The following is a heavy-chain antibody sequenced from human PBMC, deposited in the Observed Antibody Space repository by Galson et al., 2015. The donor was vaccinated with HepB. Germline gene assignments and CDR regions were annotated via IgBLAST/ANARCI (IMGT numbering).Heavy chain of an antibody. Sequence: SLRLSCAASGFTFSSYGMHWVRQAPGKGLEWVAVISYDGSNKYYADSVKGRFTISRDNSKNTLYLQMNSLRAEDTAVYYCAKGLTGDAEGGYWGQGTLVTVSS. J-gene: IGHJ4*02. D-gene: IGHD7-27*01. CDR3: AKGLTGDAEGGY. CDR1: GFTFSSYG. V-gene: IGHV3-30*18. CDR2: ISYDGSNK.